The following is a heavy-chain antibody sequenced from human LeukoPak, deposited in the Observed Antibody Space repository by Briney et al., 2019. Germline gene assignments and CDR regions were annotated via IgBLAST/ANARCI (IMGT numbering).Heavy chain of an antibody. CDR1: GFTFSSYS. CDR3: ARDYEIEGLFDY. D-gene: IGHD3-22*01. Sequence: PGGSLRLSCAASGFTFSSYSMNWVRQAPGKGLEWVSGINWNGGSTGYADSVKGRFTISRDNAKNSLYLQMNSLRAEDTALYYCARDYEIEGLFDYWGQGTLVTVSS. V-gene: IGHV3-20*04. J-gene: IGHJ4*02. CDR2: INWNGGST.